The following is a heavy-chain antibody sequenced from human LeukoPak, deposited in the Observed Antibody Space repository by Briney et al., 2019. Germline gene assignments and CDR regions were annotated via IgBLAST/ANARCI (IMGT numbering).Heavy chain of an antibody. V-gene: IGHV4-30-4*01. CDR2: IYYSGST. CDR1: GGSISSGDYY. CDR3: ASLDIVVVPAARNWFDP. J-gene: IGHJ5*02. D-gene: IGHD2-2*01. Sequence: SETLSLTCTVSGGSISSGDYYWSWIRQPPGKGLEWIGYIYYSGSTYYNPSLKSRVTISVDTSKNQFSLKLSSVTAADTAVYYCASLDIVVVPAARNWFDPWGQGTLVTVSS.